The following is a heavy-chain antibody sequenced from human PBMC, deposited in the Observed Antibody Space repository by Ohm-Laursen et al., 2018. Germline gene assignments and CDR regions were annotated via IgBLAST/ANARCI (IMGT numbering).Heavy chain of an antibody. CDR3: ARYCGGDCPNYFDY. J-gene: IGHJ4*02. V-gene: IGHV4-31*11. D-gene: IGHD2-21*02. CDR1: GGSFSGYY. CDR2: IYYSGST. Sequence: SQTLSLTCAVYGGSFSGYYWSWIRQHPGKGLEWIGYIYYSGSTYYNPSLKSRVTISVDTSKNQFSLKLSSVTAADTAVYYCARYCGGDCPNYFDYWGQGTLVTVSS.